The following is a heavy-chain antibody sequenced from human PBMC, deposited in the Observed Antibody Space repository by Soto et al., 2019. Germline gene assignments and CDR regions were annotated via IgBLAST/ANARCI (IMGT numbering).Heavy chain of an antibody. CDR1: GGSISSGDYY. J-gene: IGHJ6*02. CDR3: ARAVPAAPMYV. CDR2: IYYSGST. V-gene: IGHV4-30-4*01. Sequence: QVQLQESGPGLVKPSQTLSLTCTVSGGSISSGDYYWSWIRQPPGKGLEWIGYIYYSGSTYYNPSLKSRVPLSVDPSHNQFSLKLSSVTAADTAVYYCARAVPAAPMYVWGQGTTVTVSS. D-gene: IGHD2-2*01.